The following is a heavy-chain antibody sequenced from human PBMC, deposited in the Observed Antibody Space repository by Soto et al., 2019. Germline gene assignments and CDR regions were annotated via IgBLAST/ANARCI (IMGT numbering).Heavy chain of an antibody. V-gene: IGHV2-5*02. CDR1: GFSLSTSGLA. Sequence: QITLKESGPTLVRPTQTLTLTCTFSGFSLSTSGLAVAWIRQPPGEALEWLALIYWDDDKRYNPSLKSRLTITKDTSKDQVGLTMSNMGPMDTATYFGAHSQRGPRDFWGPGILVTVSS. D-gene: IGHD5-12*01. CDR3: AHSQRGPRDF. CDR2: IYWDDDK. J-gene: IGHJ4*02.